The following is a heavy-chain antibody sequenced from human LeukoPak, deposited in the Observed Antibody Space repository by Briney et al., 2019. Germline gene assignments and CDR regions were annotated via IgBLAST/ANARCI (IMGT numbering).Heavy chain of an antibody. D-gene: IGHD2-21*01. Sequence: GGSLRLSCAASGFTFSSYAMLWVRQAPGKGLEWVAVISYDGSNKYYADSVKGRFTISRDNSKNTLYLQMNSLRAEDTAVYYCARDAGTGDSYYWYFDLWGRGTQVTVSS. CDR3: ARDAGTGDSYYWYFDL. CDR2: ISYDGSNK. V-gene: IGHV3-30-3*01. CDR1: GFTFSSYA. J-gene: IGHJ2*01.